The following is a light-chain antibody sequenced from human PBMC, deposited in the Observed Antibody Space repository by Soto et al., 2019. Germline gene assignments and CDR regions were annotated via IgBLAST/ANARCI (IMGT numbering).Light chain of an antibody. CDR2: DVT. CDR3: SSYTSSSTDV. CDR1: TSDVGGYYS. J-gene: IGLJ1*01. V-gene: IGLV2-14*01. Sequence: ALTQPASVSGSPGQSITISCTGTTSDVGGYYSVSWYQQHPGKAPKLMIYDVTNRPSGVSNRFSGSKSGNTASLTISGLQAEDEADYYCSSYTSSSTDVFGTGTKLTVL.